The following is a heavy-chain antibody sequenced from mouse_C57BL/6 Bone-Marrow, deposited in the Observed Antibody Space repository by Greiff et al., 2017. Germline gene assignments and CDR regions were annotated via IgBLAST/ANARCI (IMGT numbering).Heavy chain of an antibody. CDR2: MHPNGGSP. V-gene: IGHV1-64*01. J-gene: IGHJ4*01. CDR3: ARSYDYEDYTLDY. Sequence: QVQLQQPGAELVKPGASVKLSCKASGYTFTNYWMHWVKQRPGQGLEWIGMMHPNGGSPDYNEKFKSEATLSVDKSSKTAYMELSSLTSEDSAVDNCARSYDYEDYTLDYWGQGTSVTVSS. D-gene: IGHD2-4*01. CDR1: GYTFTNYW.